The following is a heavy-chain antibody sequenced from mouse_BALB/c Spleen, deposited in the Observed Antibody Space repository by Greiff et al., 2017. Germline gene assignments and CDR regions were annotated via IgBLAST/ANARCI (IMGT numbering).Heavy chain of an antibody. J-gene: IGHJ3*01. V-gene: IGHV5-4*02. CDR2: ISDGGSYT. D-gene: IGHD1-1*02. CDR3: ARDGGNYGWFAY. CDR1: GFTFSDYY. Sequence: EVQRVESGGGLVKPGGSLKLSCAASGFTFSDYYMYWVRQTPEKRLEWVATISDGGSYTYYPDSVKGRFTISRDNAKNNLYLQMSSLKSEDTAMYYCARDGGNYGWFAYWGQGTLVTVSA.